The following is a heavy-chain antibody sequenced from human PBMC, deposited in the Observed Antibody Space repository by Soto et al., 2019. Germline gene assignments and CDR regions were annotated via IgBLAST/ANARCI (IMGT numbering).Heavy chain of an antibody. V-gene: IGHV1-8*01. CDR2: MNPSSGNT. Sequence: QVQLVQSGAEVKKPGASVKVSCKASGYTFTGYDINWVRQATGQGLEWLGWMNPSSGNTGYAQKFQGRVTMTRNTSITTAYMELSSLRSEDTAVYYCARALYDYGGKRPFDYWGQGALVTVSS. D-gene: IGHD4-17*01. CDR1: GYTFTGYD. J-gene: IGHJ4*02. CDR3: ARALYDYGGKRPFDY.